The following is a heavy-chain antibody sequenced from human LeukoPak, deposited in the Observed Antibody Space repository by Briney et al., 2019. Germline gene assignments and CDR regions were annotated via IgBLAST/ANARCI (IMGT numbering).Heavy chain of an antibody. J-gene: IGHJ4*02. CDR1: GFTFSSYA. Sequence: GGSLRLSCAASGFTFSSYAVSWVRQAPGKGLEWVSSISGSGGTTYYADSVKGRFTISRDNSKNTLYLQMNALTAEDTAVYYCAKDPYRASSGLVDYWGQGTLVTVSS. V-gene: IGHV3-23*01. CDR2: ISGSGGTT. D-gene: IGHD5-12*01. CDR3: AKDPYRASSGLVDY.